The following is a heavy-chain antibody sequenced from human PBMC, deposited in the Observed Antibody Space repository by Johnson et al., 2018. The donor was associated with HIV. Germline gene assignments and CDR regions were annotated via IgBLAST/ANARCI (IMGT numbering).Heavy chain of an antibody. CDR2: IKHDGSDK. Sequence: VQLVESGGGLVQPGGSLRLSCAASGFTFCSYWMSWVRQAPGKGLEWVANIKHDGSDKYSADSVEGRFTISRDNSKNTLYLQMNSLRPEDTAVYYCAKGEPVAFDIWGQGTMVTVSS. J-gene: IGHJ3*02. CDR3: AKGEPVAFDI. CDR1: GFTFCSYW. V-gene: IGHV3-7*01. D-gene: IGHD1-14*01.